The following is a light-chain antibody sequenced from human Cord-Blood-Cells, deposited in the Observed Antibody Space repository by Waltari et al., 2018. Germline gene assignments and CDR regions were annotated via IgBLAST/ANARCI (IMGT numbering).Light chain of an antibody. CDR1: QSVSSY. CDR2: DAS. V-gene: IGKV3-11*01. Sequence: EIVLTKSPATLPLFPGERATLSCRASQSVSSYLAWDQQKPGQAPRLLIYDASNRATGIPARFSGSGSGTDFTLTISSLEPEDFAVYYCQQRSDWLTFGGGTKVEIK. CDR3: QQRSDWLT. J-gene: IGKJ4*01.